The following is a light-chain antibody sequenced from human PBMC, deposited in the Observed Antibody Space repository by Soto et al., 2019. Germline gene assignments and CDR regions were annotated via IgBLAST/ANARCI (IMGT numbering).Light chain of an antibody. CDR3: QHYKSYPWT. V-gene: IGKV1-5*03. CDR2: KAS. Sequence: DIKMTQSPSTMSASVGDRVTITCRASQSIDSWLAWYQQKPGKAPKFLMYKASNLESGVPSRFSGSGSETEFTLTISSLQPDDFATYYFQHYKSYPWTFGQGTKVEFK. J-gene: IGKJ1*01. CDR1: QSIDSW.